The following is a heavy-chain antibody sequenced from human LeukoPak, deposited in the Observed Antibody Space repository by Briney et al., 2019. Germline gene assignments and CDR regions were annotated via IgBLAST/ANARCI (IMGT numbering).Heavy chain of an antibody. V-gene: IGHV4-34*01. J-gene: IGHJ4*02. CDR3: ARGYYGSGSYSDY. CDR2: INHSGST. D-gene: IGHD3-10*01. Sequence: SETLSLTCAAYGGSFSGYYWSWIRQPPGKGLEWIGEINHSGSTNYNPSLKSRVTISVDTSKNQFSLKLSSVTAADTAVYYYARGYYGSGSYSDYWGQGTLVTVSS. CDR1: GGSFSGYY.